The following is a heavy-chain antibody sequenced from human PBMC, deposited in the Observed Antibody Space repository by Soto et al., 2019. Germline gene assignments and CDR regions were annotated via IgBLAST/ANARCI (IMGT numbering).Heavy chain of an antibody. CDR2: ISGSGGST. J-gene: IGHJ4*02. CDR3: ANGDLGYYYGSGGTPAALFDY. Sequence: EVQLLESGGGLVQPGGSLRLSCAASGFTFSSYAMSWVRQAPGKGLEWVSAISGSGGSTYYADSVKGRFTISRDNSKNTLYLQMNSLRAEDTAVYYCANGDLGYYYGSGGTPAALFDYWGQGTLVTVSS. V-gene: IGHV3-23*01. CDR1: GFTFSSYA. D-gene: IGHD3-10*01.